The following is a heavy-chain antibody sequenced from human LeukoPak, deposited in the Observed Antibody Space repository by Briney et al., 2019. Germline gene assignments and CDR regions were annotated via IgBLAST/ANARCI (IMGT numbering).Heavy chain of an antibody. CDR1: GGSFSGYY. CDR3: ARAGSSYYFDY. D-gene: IGHD6-13*01. J-gene: IGHJ4*02. V-gene: IGHV4-34*01. Sequence: PSETLSLTCAVYGGSFSGYYWSWIRQPPGKGLEWIGEINHSGGTNYNPSLKSRVTISVDTSKNQFSLELSSVTAADTAVYYCARAGSSYYFDYWGQGTLVTVSS. CDR2: INHSGGT.